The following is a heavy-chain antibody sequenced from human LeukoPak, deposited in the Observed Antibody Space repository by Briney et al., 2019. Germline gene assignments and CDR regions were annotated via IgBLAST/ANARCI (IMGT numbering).Heavy chain of an antibody. V-gene: IGHV1-18*04. Sequence: GASVKVSCKASGYTFTTYGISWVRQAPGQGLEWMGWISAYNDNTNYAQKLQGRVTMTTDTSTSTAYMELRSLRSDDTAVYYCARDGMTTVTTRAFDIWGQGTMVTVSS. CDR2: ISAYNDNT. CDR3: ARDGMTTVTTRAFDI. J-gene: IGHJ3*02. D-gene: IGHD4-11*01. CDR1: GYTFTTYG.